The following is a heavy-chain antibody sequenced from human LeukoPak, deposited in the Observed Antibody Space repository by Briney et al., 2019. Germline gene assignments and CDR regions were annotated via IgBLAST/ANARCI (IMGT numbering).Heavy chain of an antibody. CDR1: GYTFTSYG. CDR3: ARDYGDYGGGYNWFDP. Sequence: GASVKVSCKASGYTFTSYGINWVRQAPGQGLEWMGWISGYNGNTNFAQKLQGRVTLATDTSTSTAYMELRSLRSDDTAVYYCARDYGDYGGGYNWFDPWGQGTLVTVSS. D-gene: IGHD4-17*01. J-gene: IGHJ5*02. CDR2: ISGYNGNT. V-gene: IGHV1-18*01.